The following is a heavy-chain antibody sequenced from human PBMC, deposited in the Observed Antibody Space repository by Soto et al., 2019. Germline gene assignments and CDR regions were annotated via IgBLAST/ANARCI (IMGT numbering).Heavy chain of an antibody. J-gene: IGHJ4*02. CDR3: ARVSGSYYFDY. CDR2: IIPIFGTA. CDR1: GGTLRGNL. D-gene: IGHD3-22*01. V-gene: IGHV1-69*13. Sequence: SVKVSCKASGGTLRGNLTSWVRQAPGQGLEWMGGIIPIFGTANYAQKFQGRVTITADESTSTAYMELSSLRSEDTAVYYCARVSGSYYFDYWGQGTLVTVSS.